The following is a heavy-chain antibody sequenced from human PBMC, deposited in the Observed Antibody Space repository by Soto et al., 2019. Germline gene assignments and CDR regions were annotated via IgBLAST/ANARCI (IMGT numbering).Heavy chain of an antibody. CDR2: IYATGTT. CDR1: GASISGFY. Sequence: SETLSLTCTISGASISGFYWSWIRKSAGKGLEWIGRIYATGTTDYNPSLKSRVMMSVDTSKKQFSLKLRSVTAADTAVYYCVRDGTKTLRDWFDPWGQGISVTVSS. V-gene: IGHV4-4*07. J-gene: IGHJ5*02. D-gene: IGHD1-1*01. CDR3: VRDGTKTLRDWFDP.